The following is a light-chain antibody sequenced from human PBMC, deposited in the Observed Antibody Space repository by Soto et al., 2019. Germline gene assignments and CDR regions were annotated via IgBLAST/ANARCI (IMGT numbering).Light chain of an antibody. CDR1: QTVSSN. J-gene: IGKJ1*01. Sequence: EIVITQSPATLSVSPGDRATLSCRASQTVSSNLAWYQQKLGQAPRLLIYGASTRATGVPARFSGSGSGTDFNLSISRLEPEDFAVYYCQQYDTSPRTFGQGTKVDIK. V-gene: IGKV3-15*01. CDR2: GAS. CDR3: QQYDTSPRT.